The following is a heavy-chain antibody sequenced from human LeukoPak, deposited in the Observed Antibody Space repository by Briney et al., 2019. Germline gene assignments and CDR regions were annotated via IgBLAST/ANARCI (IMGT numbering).Heavy chain of an antibody. CDR3: ARVAVFGVVSSDYYYYYMDV. CDR1: GGSISSSSYY. V-gene: IGHV4-61*02. J-gene: IGHJ6*03. Sequence: PSETLSLTCTVSGGSISSSSYYWGWIRQPAGKGLEWIGRIYSSGSTNYNPSLKSRVTMSVDTSKNQFSLRLSSVTAADTAVYYCARVAVFGVVSSDYYYYYMDVWGKGTTVTVSS. CDR2: IYSSGST. D-gene: IGHD3-3*01.